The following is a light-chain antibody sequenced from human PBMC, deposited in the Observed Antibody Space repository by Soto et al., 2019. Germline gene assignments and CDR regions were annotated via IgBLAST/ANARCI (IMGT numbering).Light chain of an antibody. Sequence: DIQMTQSPSSLSASVGDRVTITCRASQGISNYLAWYQQKPGKVPKLLIYAASTLQSGVPSRFSGSGSGTDFPLTISSLQPEDVATYYCQKYNSASTFGQGTKVEIK. CDR2: AAS. CDR1: QGISNY. J-gene: IGKJ1*01. CDR3: QKYNSAST. V-gene: IGKV1-27*01.